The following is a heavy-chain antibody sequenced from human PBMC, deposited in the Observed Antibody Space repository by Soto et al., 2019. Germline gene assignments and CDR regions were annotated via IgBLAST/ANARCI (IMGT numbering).Heavy chain of an antibody. CDR3: SRGISYYYDSFDF. J-gene: IGHJ4*02. Sequence: LRLSCTASGFTFGHYALSWFRQAPGKGLEWVGFIRSKPSGGTTEYAASVKGRFSISRDVSKSIAYLQMNSLKTEDTAVYYCSRGISYYYDSFDFWGQGTLVTVSS. CDR2: IRSKPSGGTT. V-gene: IGHV3-49*03. CDR1: GFTFGHYA. D-gene: IGHD3-22*01.